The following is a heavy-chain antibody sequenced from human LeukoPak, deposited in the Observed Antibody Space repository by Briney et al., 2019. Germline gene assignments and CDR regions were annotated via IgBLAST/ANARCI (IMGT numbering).Heavy chain of an antibody. D-gene: IGHD1-26*01. CDR3: ARDTDGPHSGFEI. V-gene: IGHV4-59*01. J-gene: IGHJ3*02. CDR1: GGSISSYY. CDR2: IYNSGST. Sequence: SETLSLTCTVSGGSISSYYWSWIRQPPGKGLEWIGYIYNSGSTNYNPSLKSRVTISVDTSKNQFSLKLSSVTAADTAVYYCARDTDGPHSGFEIWGQGTMVTVSS.